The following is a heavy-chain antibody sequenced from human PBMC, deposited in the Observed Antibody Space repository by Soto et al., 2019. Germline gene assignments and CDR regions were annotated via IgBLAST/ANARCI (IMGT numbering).Heavy chain of an antibody. V-gene: IGHV3-23*01. Sequence: EVQLLESGGGLVQPGGSLRLSCAASEFTFSNYAMSWVRQAPGKGLEWASAISYGGGTTYYADSVKGRFTISRDNSKNTLYLQMNSPRPEDTAVYYCAKNAGYYYDSTGYHFDYWGQGTPVIVSS. CDR3: AKNAGYYYDSTGYHFDY. CDR2: ISYGGGTT. J-gene: IGHJ4*02. D-gene: IGHD3-22*01. CDR1: EFTFSNYA.